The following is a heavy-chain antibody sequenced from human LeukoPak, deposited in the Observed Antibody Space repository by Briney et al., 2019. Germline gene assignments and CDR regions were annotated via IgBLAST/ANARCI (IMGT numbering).Heavy chain of an antibody. CDR1: GDSVSSNSAA. D-gene: IGHD2-2*01. CDR2: TYYRSKWYN. Sequence: SQTLSLTCAISGDSVSSNSAAWNWIRQSPSRGLEWLGRTYYRSKWYNDYAVSVKSRITINPDTSKNQFSLKLSSVTAADTAVYYCARRRGIVVVPAVNWFDPWGQGTLVTVSS. J-gene: IGHJ5*02. CDR3: ARRRGIVVVPAVNWFDP. V-gene: IGHV6-1*01.